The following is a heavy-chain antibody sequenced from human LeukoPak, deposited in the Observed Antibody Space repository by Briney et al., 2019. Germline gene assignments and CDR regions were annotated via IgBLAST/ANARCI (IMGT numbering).Heavy chain of an antibody. V-gene: IGHV1-2*02. CDR2: INPNSGGT. J-gene: IGHJ6*02. CDR1: GYTFTSYD. D-gene: IGHD3-3*01. Sequence: ASVKVSCKASGYTFTSYDINWVRQATGQGLEWMGWINPNSGGTNYAQKFQGRVTMTRDTSISTAYMELSRLRSDDTAVYYCARRVVGDYYYYYGMDVWGQGTTVTVSS. CDR3: ARRVVGDYYYYYGMDV.